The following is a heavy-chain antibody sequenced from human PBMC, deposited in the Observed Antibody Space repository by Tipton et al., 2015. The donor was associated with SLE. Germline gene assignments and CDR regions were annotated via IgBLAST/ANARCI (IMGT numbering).Heavy chain of an antibody. CDR2: FYYSGRT. D-gene: IGHD2-8*01. J-gene: IGHJ6*03. CDR1: GASISTISYS. Sequence: TLSLTCSVSGASISTISYSWGWGWVRQSPGKGLEWIGSFYYSGRTYYSPSLKSRVTISVDTSKNQFSLMLTSVAAADTAVYYCARVPLIYFYYMVIWGKGTTVAVSS. CDR3: ARVPLIYFYYMVI. V-gene: IGHV4-39*07.